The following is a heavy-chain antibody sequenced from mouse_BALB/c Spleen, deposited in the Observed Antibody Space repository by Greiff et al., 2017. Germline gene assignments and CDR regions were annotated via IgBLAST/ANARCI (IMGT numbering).Heavy chain of an antibody. Sequence: QVQLQQSGADLAKPGASVKMSCKASGYTFTSYWMHWVKQRPGQGLEWIGYINPSTGYTEYNQKFKDKATLTADKSSSTAYMRLSSLTSEDSAVYYCARSGDYYGRFDYWGQGTTLTVSS. CDR2: INPSTGYT. CDR3: ARSGDYYGRFDY. D-gene: IGHD1-1*01. CDR1: GYTFTSYW. V-gene: IGHV1-7*01. J-gene: IGHJ2*01.